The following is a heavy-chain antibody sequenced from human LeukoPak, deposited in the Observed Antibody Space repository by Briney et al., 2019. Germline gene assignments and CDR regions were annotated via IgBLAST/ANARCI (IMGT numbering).Heavy chain of an antibody. CDR2: INPSGGST. D-gene: IGHD5-18*01. Sequence: GASVKVSCKAFGYTFTSYYMHWVRRAPGQGLEWMGIINPSGGSTSFAQKFQGRVTMTRDTSASTVYMDLNSLTSEDTAVYYCAKGLDTATVILTGVDYWGQGTLVTVSS. V-gene: IGHV1-46*01. CDR3: AKGLDTATVILTGVDY. CDR1: GYTFTSYY. J-gene: IGHJ4*02.